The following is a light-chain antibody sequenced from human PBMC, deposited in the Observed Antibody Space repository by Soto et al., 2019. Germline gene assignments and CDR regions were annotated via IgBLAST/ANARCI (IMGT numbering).Light chain of an antibody. Sequence: QSAQTQPASVSGSPGQSITISCTGTSSDVGSCNCVSWYQQHPGKAPTLMIYEVNKRPSGISNRFSGSKSGNTASLTISGLQAEDETDYYCCSSVGSPNWVFGGGTKLTFL. CDR1: SSDVGSCNC. CDR2: EVN. V-gene: IGLV2-23*02. J-gene: IGLJ3*02. CDR3: CSSVGSPNWV.